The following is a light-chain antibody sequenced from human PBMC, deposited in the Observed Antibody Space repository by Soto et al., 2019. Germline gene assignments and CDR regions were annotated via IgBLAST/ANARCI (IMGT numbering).Light chain of an antibody. CDR1: QTISSW. CDR3: QQYHSSSIT. V-gene: IGKV1-5*01. Sequence: DIQMTQSPSTLSASVGDRVTITSRASQTISSWLAWYQQKPGKAPTLLIYDASTLERGVPSRFSGTGSGTEFTLSIDSLQPDDFATYYCQQYHSSSITFGQGTRLEIK. J-gene: IGKJ5*01. CDR2: DAS.